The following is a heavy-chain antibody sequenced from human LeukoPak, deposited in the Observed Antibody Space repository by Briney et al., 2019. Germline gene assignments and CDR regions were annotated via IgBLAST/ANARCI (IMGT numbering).Heavy chain of an antibody. J-gene: IGHJ5*02. D-gene: IGHD5-12*01. V-gene: IGHV4-34*01. CDR1: GGSFSGYY. CDR2: INHSGST. Sequence: SETLSLTCAVYGGSFSGYYWSWIRQPPGKGLVWIGEINHSGSTNYNPSLKSRVTISVDTSKNQFSLKLSSVTAADTAVYYCAGRKGGSFDPWGQGTLVTVSS. CDR3: AGRKGGSFDP.